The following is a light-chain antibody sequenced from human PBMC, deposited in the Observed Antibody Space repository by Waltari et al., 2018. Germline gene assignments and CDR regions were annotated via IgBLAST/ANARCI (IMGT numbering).Light chain of an antibody. V-gene: IGLV2-23*02. CDR2: EVI. CDR1: NSDVGNDNL. Sequence: SALPPPASVSGTPAHSIPIPSTGTNSDVGNDNLASWYQHHPGEAPKLMICEVIKRHSGVSNRFSGSKSGNTASLTISGLQAEDEADYYCCSYAGSGTYVFGTGTKVTVL. J-gene: IGLJ1*01. CDR3: CSYAGSGTYV.